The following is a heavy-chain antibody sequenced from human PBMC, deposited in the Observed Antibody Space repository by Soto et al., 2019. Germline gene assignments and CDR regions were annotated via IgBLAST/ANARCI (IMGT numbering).Heavy chain of an antibody. Sequence: QVQLQQWGAGRLEPSETLSLTCAVYGGSFSGYYWSWIRQPPGKGLEWIGEINHSGNTNYNPSLKSRVTISVDKSKNQFSLKLSSVTAADTAVYYCASQGLPYFDWSPTPLYYMDVWGKGTTVTVSS. D-gene: IGHD3-9*01. CDR3: ASQGLPYFDWSPTPLYYMDV. J-gene: IGHJ6*03. V-gene: IGHV4-34*01. CDR2: INHSGNT. CDR1: GGSFSGYY.